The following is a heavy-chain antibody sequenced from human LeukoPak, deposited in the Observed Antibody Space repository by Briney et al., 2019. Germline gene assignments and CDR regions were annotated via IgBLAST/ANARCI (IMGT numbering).Heavy chain of an antibody. CDR3: AREDYGYYDSSGYYYWFDY. CDR2: IKQDGSEK. J-gene: IGHJ4*02. D-gene: IGHD3-22*01. Sequence: GGSLRLSCAASGFTFSSYWMSWVRQAPGKELEWVANIKQDGSEKYYVDSVKGRFTISRDNAKNSLYLQMNSLRAEDTAVYYCAREDYGYYDSSGYYYWFDYWGQGTLVTVPS. CDR1: GFTFSSYW. V-gene: IGHV3-7*01.